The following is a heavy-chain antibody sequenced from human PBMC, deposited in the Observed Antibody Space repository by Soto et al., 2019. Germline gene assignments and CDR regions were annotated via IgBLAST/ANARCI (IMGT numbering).Heavy chain of an antibody. CDR1: GGSFSGYY. CDR2: INHSGST. CDR3: ARAYCTSTSCYLLFDY. Sequence: ASETLSLTCAVYGGSFSGYYWSWIRQPPGKRLEWIGEINHSGSTNFNPSLKSRVTMSVDTSKNQLSLKLSSVTAADTAVYYCARAYCTSTSCYLLFDYWGQGTLVTVSS. V-gene: IGHV4-34*01. D-gene: IGHD2-2*01. J-gene: IGHJ4*02.